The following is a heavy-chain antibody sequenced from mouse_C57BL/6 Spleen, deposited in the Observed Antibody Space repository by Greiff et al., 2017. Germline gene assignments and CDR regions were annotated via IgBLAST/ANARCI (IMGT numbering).Heavy chain of an antibody. CDR1: GFTFSDYY. V-gene: IGHV5-12*01. J-gene: IGHJ3*01. Sequence: EVMLVESGGGLVQPGGSLKLSCAASGFTFSDYYMYWVRQTPEKRLEWVAYISNCGGSTYYPDTVKGRFTISRDNAKNTLYLQMSRLKSEDTAMYYCARRGFAYWGQGTLVIVSA. CDR2: ISNCGGST. CDR3: ARRGFAY.